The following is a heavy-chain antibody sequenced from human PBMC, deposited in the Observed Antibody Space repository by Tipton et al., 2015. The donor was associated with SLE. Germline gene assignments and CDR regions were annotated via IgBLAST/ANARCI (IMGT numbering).Heavy chain of an antibody. CDR3: AKVRFLEWLSGGFDY. Sequence: GSLRLSCAASGFTFSYYSMNWVRQAPGKGLEWVSSISSSSIYIYYADSVKGRFTISRDNAKNSLYLQMNSLRAEDTAVYYCAKVRFLEWLSGGFDYWGQGTLVTVSS. V-gene: IGHV3-21*01. CDR1: GFTFSYYS. D-gene: IGHD3-3*01. J-gene: IGHJ4*02. CDR2: ISSSSIYI.